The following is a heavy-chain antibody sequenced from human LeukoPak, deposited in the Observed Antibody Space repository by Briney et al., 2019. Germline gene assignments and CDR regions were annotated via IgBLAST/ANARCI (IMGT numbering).Heavy chain of an antibody. V-gene: IGHV3-30*02. J-gene: IGHJ6*04. D-gene: IGHD3-10*02. Sequence: PGGSLRLSCAASGFTFSSYGIHWVRQSPDKGLEWVAFIRYEGSEKFYADSVKGRFTISRDNSKNTVYLQMNTLRTEDTAVYYCAKLGITMIGGVWGKGTTVTISS. CDR2: IRYEGSEK. CDR1: GFTFSSYG. CDR3: AKLGITMIGGV.